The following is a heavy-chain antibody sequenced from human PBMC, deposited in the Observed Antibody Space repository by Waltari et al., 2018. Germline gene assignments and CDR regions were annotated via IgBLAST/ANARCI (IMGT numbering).Heavy chain of an antibody. V-gene: IGHV3-9*01. CDR1: GFTYDDFA. CDR2: ITWNSGKV. Sequence: DVQLVESGGALVQPGRSLRLSCATSGFTYDDFARNWVRQVPGKGLEWVAGITWNSGKVDYAGSVKGRFTISRDNAKNLLFLQMNSLRPEDTALYYCTKDLTHTNYEGFANWGLGTLVTVSS. CDR3: TKDLTHTNYEGFAN. J-gene: IGHJ4*02. D-gene: IGHD3-16*01.